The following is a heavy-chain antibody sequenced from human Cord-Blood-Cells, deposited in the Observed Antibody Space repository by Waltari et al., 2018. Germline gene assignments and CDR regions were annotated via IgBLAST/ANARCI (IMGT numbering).Heavy chain of an antibody. V-gene: IGHV4-34*01. CDR3: ARGLTSGYYDSSGYYY. Sequence: QVQLQQWGAGLLQPSETLSLTCAVHGGSFSGYYWSWIRQHPGKGLEWIGEINHSGRTNYNPSLKSRVTISVDTSKNQFSLKLSSVTAADTAVYYCARGLTSGYYDSSGYYYWGQGTLVTVSS. CDR1: GGSFSGYY. CDR2: INHSGRT. J-gene: IGHJ4*02. D-gene: IGHD3-22*01.